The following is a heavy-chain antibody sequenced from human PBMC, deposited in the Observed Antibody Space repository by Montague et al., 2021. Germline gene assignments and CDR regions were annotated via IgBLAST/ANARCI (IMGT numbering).Heavy chain of an antibody. CDR3: ATWPAYSTTWYYFDS. CDR2: IYHNGNT. V-gene: IGHV4-4*02. CDR1: GGSVSSPDW. Sequence: LSFTCAVSGGSVSSPDWWSWVRQAPGKGLEWIGDIYHNGNTNFNPSLKSRVTISVDKSKNQFSLQLTSVTAADTAVYYCATWPAYSTTWYYFDSWGQGTQVIVSS. J-gene: IGHJ4*02. D-gene: IGHD2/OR15-2a*01.